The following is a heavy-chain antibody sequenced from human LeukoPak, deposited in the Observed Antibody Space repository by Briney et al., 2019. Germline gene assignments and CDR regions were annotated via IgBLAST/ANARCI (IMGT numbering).Heavy chain of an antibody. V-gene: IGHV6-1*01. CDR3: VRDFNWGFDY. CDR1: GDSVSSRSVS. Sequence: SQTLSLTCAISGDSVSSRSVSWSWIRQSPSGGLEFLGRTRYRSTWMTFYSLSVQSRMTINADTSRNHVSLRLNSVTPEDTALYYCVRDFNWGFDYWGQGTLVTVSS. CDR2: TRYRSTWMT. J-gene: IGHJ4*02. D-gene: IGHD7-27*01.